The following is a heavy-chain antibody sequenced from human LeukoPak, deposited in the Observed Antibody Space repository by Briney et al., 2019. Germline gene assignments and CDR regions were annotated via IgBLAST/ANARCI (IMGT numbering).Heavy chain of an antibody. V-gene: IGHV4-59*01. CDR1: GGSISSYY. Sequence: SETLSLTCSVSGGSISSYYWSWIRQPPGKGLEWIGYIYYSGSTSYNPSLKSRVTISVDTSKNQFSLKLSSVTAADTAVYYCAREEALGSGSFDYWGQGTLVTVSS. J-gene: IGHJ4*02. CDR3: AREEALGSGSFDY. CDR2: IYYSGST. D-gene: IGHD1-26*01.